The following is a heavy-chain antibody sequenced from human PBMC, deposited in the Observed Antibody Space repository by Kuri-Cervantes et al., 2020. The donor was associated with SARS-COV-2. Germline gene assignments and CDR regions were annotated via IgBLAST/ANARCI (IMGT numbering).Heavy chain of an antibody. Sequence: SETLSLTCTVSGDSISSYYWGWIRQPPGRGLEWIGYIFYSGSTNYNPSLKSRVTISVDTSKNQFSLRLNSVTAADTAVYYCARATSYCGGDCYIFDYWGQGTLVTVSS. D-gene: IGHD2-21*01. CDR3: ARATSYCGGDCYIFDY. J-gene: IGHJ4*02. CDR2: IFYSGST. V-gene: IGHV4-59*01. CDR1: GDSISSYY.